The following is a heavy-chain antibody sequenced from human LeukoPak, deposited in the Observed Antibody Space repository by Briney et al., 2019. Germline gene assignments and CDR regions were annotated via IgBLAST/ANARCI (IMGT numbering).Heavy chain of an antibody. Sequence: SETLSLTCTVSGGSISSSSYYWGWIRQPPGKGLEWIGSISYSGSTYYNPSLKSRVTISVDTSKKQFSLKLSSVTAADAAIYYCARHLSGTTMAHYFDFWGQGTLVTVSS. J-gene: IGHJ4*02. V-gene: IGHV4-39*01. CDR1: GGSISSSSYY. CDR3: ARHLSGTTMAHYFDF. CDR2: ISYSGST. D-gene: IGHD1-1*01.